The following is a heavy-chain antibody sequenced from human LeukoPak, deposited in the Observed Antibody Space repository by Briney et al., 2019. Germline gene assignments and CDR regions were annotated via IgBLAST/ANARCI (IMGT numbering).Heavy chain of an antibody. J-gene: IGHJ3*02. V-gene: IGHV3-7*01. CDR2: IKQDGSEK. CDR1: GFTFSSYW. Sequence: GGSLRLSCAVSGFTFSSYWMSWVRQAPGKGLEWVANIKQDGSEKYYVDSVKGRFTISRDNAKNSLYLQMNSLRAEDTAVYYCARDPYSSSGDALDIWGQGTTVTVSS. D-gene: IGHD6-13*01. CDR3: ARDPYSSSGDALDI.